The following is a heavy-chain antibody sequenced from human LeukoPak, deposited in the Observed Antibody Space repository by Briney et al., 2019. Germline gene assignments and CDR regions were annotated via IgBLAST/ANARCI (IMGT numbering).Heavy chain of an antibody. CDR3: ASRSSIWSGYQDTLYYFDS. J-gene: IGHJ4*01. CDR2: IYYSGST. CDR1: GGSISSYY. Sequence: ETPSLTCTVSGGSISSYYWSWIRQPPGKRLEWIGHIYYSGSTNYNPSLKGRVTISVDTSKNQFSLKLSSVTAADTAVYYCASRSSIWSGYQDTLYYFDSWGHGTLVAVSS. D-gene: IGHD3-3*01. V-gene: IGHV4-59*01.